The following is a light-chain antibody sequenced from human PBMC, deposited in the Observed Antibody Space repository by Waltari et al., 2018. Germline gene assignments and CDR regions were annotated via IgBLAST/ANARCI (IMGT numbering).Light chain of an antibody. CDR3: QQYRINPWT. V-gene: IGKV1-5*03. CDR2: KAS. J-gene: IGKJ1*01. CDR1: ENVNSW. Sequence: DIQMTQSPSTLSTSVGDRVTITCRASENVNSWLAWYQVKPGKAPKLLIQKASNLESGVPSRFSGSGSWTEFALTISSLQADDFATYYCQQYRINPWTFGQGTKVEI.